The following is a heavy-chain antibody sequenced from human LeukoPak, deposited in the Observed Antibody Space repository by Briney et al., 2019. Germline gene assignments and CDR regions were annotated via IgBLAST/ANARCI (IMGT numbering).Heavy chain of an antibody. CDR1: GFTLDDYG. V-gene: IGHV3-20*04. Sequence: GGSLRLSCAASGFTLDDYGMSWVRQAPGKGLEWVSGINWNGGSTGYADSVKGRFTISRDNAKNSLYLQMNSLRAEDTALYYCARGRSIAARQPPFFDYWGQGTLVTVSS. J-gene: IGHJ4*02. D-gene: IGHD6-6*01. CDR3: ARGRSIAARQPPFFDY. CDR2: INWNGGST.